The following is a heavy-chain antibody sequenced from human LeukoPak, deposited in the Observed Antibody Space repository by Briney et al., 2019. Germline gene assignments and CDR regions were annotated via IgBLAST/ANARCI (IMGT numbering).Heavy chain of an antibody. CDR3: ARTPYDFWSASYSYYFDY. V-gene: IGHV3-66*01. Sequence: GGSLRLSCAASEFSVGSNYMTWVRQAPGKGLEWVSLIYSGGSTYYADSVKGRFTISRDNAKNSLYLQMNSLRAEDTAVFYCARTPYDFWSASYSYYFDYWGQGTLVTVSS. CDR2: IYSGGST. J-gene: IGHJ4*02. D-gene: IGHD3-3*01. CDR1: EFSVGSNY.